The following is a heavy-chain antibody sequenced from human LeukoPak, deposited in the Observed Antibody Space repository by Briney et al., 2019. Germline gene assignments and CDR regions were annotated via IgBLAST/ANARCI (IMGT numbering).Heavy chain of an antibody. CDR3: VRGLYDSSTYRAFHI. Sequence: SETLSLTCTVSGGSISSHYWSWIRLPAGKGLEWIGRIYTSGSTNSNPSLKSRVTMSVDTSKNQFSLMLSSVTAADTAAYYCVRGLYDSSTYRAFHIWGQGTMVTVSS. CDR1: GGSISSHY. CDR2: IYTSGST. D-gene: IGHD3-22*01. J-gene: IGHJ3*02. V-gene: IGHV4-4*07.